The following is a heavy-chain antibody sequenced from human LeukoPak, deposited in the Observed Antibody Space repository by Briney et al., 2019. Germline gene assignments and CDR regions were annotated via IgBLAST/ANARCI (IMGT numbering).Heavy chain of an antibody. Sequence: GGFLRLSCAASGFTFSSNWMSWVRQAPGKGLEWVANMKQDGSEKYYVDSVKGRFTIPRDNAKNSLYLQMNSLRPEDTAFYYCARDGGWYKRGLDYYYYYMDVWGKGTTVTVSS. CDR3: ARDGGWYKRGLDYYYYYMDV. D-gene: IGHD6-19*01. J-gene: IGHJ6*03. CDR2: MKQDGSEK. CDR1: GFTFSSNW. V-gene: IGHV3-7*03.